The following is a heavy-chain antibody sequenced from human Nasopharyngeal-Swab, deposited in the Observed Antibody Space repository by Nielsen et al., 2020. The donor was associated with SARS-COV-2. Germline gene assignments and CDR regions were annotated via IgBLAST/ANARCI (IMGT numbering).Heavy chain of an antibody. J-gene: IGHJ4*02. D-gene: IGHD6-13*01. CDR1: GASIATRTFY. CDR2: IYYHGNS. V-gene: IGHV4-39*01. CDR3: VRSSSWYYFDY. Sequence: PQTLPLTCTLSGASIATRTFYWAWSRPPPCTALDWMGNIYYHGNSYQNPSLKSRIPRSVDKSKNQFSLQLSSVTAANTAVYYCVRSSSWYYFDYWAQGTQVTVSS.